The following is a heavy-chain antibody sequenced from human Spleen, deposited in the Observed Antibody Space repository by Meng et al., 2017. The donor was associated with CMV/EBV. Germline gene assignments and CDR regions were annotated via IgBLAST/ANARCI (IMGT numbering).Heavy chain of an antibody. Sequence: QVPLQESGPGTVKPSQTLSLTCTVSGGSISSGSYYWSWIRQPAGKGLEWIGRIYTSGSTNYNPSLKSRVTISVDTSKNQFSLKLSSVTAADTAVYYCAGGRWYYFDLWGRGTLVTVSS. CDR1: GGSISSGSYY. D-gene: IGHD2-15*01. CDR3: AGGRWYYFDL. J-gene: IGHJ2*01. V-gene: IGHV4-61*02. CDR2: IYTSGST.